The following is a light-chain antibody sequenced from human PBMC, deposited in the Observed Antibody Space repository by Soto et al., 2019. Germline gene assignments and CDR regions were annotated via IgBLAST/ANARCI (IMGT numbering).Light chain of an antibody. CDR1: NIGSHT. J-gene: IGLJ3*02. V-gene: IGLV3-21*02. CDR2: DDI. CDR3: QVWDGSNSDHPWV. Sequence: SYELTQPPSVSVAPGQTASFTCGGSNIGSHTVHWYQQKPGRAPVLVVFDDIDRPSGIPDRFSGSNSGNTATLTISRVEVGDEADYYCQVWDGSNSDHPWVFGGGTQLTVL.